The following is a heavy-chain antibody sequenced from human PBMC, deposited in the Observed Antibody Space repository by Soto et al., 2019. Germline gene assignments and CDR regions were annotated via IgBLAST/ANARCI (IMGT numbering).Heavy chain of an antibody. V-gene: IGHV3-48*02. CDR1: GFTFSSHS. CDR3: ARDRRSSGDWTPLFSGGMDA. Sequence: EVQLAESGGCLIQPGGSLRLSCVASGFTFSSHSMNWVRQVPGKGLGGVSWITSSCGTIFSADAVKGRFTISSDNANNSLYLQMNSLRDEDTAVYYCARDRRSSGDWTPLFSGGMDAWGQGTTVIVSS. CDR2: ITSSCGTI. D-gene: IGHD3-22*01. J-gene: IGHJ6*02.